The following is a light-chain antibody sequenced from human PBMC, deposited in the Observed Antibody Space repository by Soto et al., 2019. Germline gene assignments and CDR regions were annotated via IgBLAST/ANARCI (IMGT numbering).Light chain of an antibody. Sequence: IQLTQSPSSLSASVGDRVTITCRASQGISSFLAWYQQKPGKAPKLLIYAASTLQSGVPSTFSGSGSGTDCTLTISSLQPEELATYFCQQLNSYPPTVGQGTKVDIK. CDR3: QQLNSYPPT. CDR2: AAS. J-gene: IGKJ1*01. V-gene: IGKV1-9*01. CDR1: QGISSF.